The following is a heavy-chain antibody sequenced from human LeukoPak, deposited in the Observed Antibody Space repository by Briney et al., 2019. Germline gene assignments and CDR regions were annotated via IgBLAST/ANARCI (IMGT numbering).Heavy chain of an antibody. J-gene: IGHJ6*03. D-gene: IGHD3-10*01. V-gene: IGHV4-4*07. Sequence: PSETLSLTCTVSGGSISSYYWSWIRQPAGKGLEWIGRIYTSGSTNYNPSLKSRVTMSVDTSKNQFSLKLSSVTAADTAVYYCARVRVVRGVNFYYYYMDVWGKGTTVTVSS. CDR2: IYTSGST. CDR3: ARVRVVRGVNFYYYYMDV. CDR1: GGSISSYY.